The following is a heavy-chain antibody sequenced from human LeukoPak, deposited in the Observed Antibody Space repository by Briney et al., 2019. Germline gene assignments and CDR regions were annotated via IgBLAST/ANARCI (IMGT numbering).Heavy chain of an antibody. CDR2: IWYDGSNK. D-gene: IGHD6-19*01. V-gene: IGHV3-33*01. J-gene: IGHJ5*02. CDR3: ARDAIAVAGTSWFDP. CDR1: GFTFSSYG. Sequence: GSLRLSCAASGFTFSSYGMHWVRQAPGKGLEWVAVIWYDGSNKYYADSVKGRFTISRDNSKNTLYLQMNSLRAEDTAVYYCARDAIAVAGTSWFDPWGQGTLVTVSS.